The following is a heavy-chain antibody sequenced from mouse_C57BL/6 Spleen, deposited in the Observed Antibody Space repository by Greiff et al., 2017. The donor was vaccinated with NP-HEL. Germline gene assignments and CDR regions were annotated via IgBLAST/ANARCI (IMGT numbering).Heavy chain of an antibody. Sequence: DVQLVESEGGLVQPGSSMKLSCTASGFTFSDYYMAWVRQVPEKGLEWVANINYDGSSTYYLASLKSRFIISRDNAKNILYLQMSSLKSEDTATYDCARVLGSSTGYFDVWGTGTTVTVSS. D-gene: IGHD1-1*01. CDR2: INYDGSST. CDR3: ARVLGSSTGYFDV. V-gene: IGHV5-16*01. J-gene: IGHJ1*03. CDR1: GFTFSDYY.